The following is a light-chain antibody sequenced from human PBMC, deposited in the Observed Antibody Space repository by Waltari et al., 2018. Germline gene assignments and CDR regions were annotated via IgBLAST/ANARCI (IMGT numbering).Light chain of an antibody. J-gene: IGKJ1*01. CDR1: QSVLNSSTNKKY. V-gene: IGKV4-1*01. Sequence: IVMTQSPDSLAVSLGERATINCKSSQSVLNSSTNKKYLAWYQQKPGQPPNLLIYWAATRESGVPDRFSGSGSGTDFTLTISSLQAEDVAVYYCQQYYSTPWTFGQGTKVEI. CDR2: WAA. CDR3: QQYYSTPWT.